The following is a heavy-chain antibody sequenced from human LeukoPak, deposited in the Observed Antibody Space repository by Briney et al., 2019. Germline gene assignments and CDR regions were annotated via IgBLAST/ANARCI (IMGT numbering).Heavy chain of an antibody. Sequence: SETLSLTCTVSGGSISSYYWSWIRQPAGKGLEWIGRIYNSGSTNYNTNYNPSLTSRVTMSVDTSKNQFSLKLNSVSAADTAVYFCARAIWYGSGTTAFDYWGRGTLVTVSP. J-gene: IGHJ4*02. CDR1: GGSISSYY. D-gene: IGHD3-10*01. V-gene: IGHV4-4*07. CDR3: ARAIWYGSGTTAFDY. CDR2: IYNSGST.